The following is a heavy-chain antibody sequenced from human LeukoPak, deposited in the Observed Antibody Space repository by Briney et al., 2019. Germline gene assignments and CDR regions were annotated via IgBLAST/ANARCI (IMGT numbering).Heavy chain of an antibody. V-gene: IGHV1-18*01. Sequence: ASVKVSFKASGYTLTSYGISWVRQAPGQGLEWMGWISAYNGNTNYAQKLQGRVTMTTDTSTSTAYMELRSLRSDDTAVYYCARDLDGRGYSSGWSPFDYWGQGTLVTVSS. CDR2: ISAYNGNT. J-gene: IGHJ4*02. CDR1: GYTLTSYG. D-gene: IGHD6-19*01. CDR3: ARDLDGRGYSSGWSPFDY.